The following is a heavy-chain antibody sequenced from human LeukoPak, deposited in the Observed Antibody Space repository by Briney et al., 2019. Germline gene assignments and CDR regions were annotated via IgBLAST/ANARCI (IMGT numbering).Heavy chain of an antibody. Sequence: GGSLRLSCAASGFTSSIYYMSWVSQAPGKGLEWVANIQQDGSEKYYVDSVKGRFTISRDNAENSLYLQMISLRAEDTAVYYCARDPHSGPYSEYFDSWGQGTLVTVSS. V-gene: IGHV3-7*01. CDR2: IQQDGSEK. CDR1: GFTSSIYY. CDR3: ARDPHSGPYSEYFDS. J-gene: IGHJ4*02. D-gene: IGHD1-26*01.